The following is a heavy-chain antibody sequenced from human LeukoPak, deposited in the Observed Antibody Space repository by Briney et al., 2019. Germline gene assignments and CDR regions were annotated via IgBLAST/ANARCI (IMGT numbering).Heavy chain of an antibody. CDR3: ARDSPYGTAGY. J-gene: IGHJ4*02. CDR1: GFTFSNYN. CDR2: ISSSSSDI. D-gene: IGHD2-8*02. Sequence: GGSLRLSCAASGFTFSNYNMTWVRQAPGKGLEWVSTISSSSSDIYYADSVKGRVTISRDNTKNSLYLQMNSLRAEDTAVYYCARDSPYGTAGYWGQGTLVTVSS. V-gene: IGHV3-21*01.